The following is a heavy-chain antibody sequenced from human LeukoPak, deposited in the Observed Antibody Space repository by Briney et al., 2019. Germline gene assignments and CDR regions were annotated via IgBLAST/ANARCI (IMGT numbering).Heavy chain of an antibody. CDR2: IYTSGST. D-gene: IGHD5-12*01. V-gene: IGHV4-61*02. J-gene: IGHJ4*02. CDR3: ATLRGYSGYEVFDY. CDR1: GGSISSGSYY. Sequence: PSETLSLTCAVSGGSISSGSYYWSWIRQPAGKGLEWIGRIYTSGSTNYNPSLKSRVTISVDTSKNQFSLKLSSVTAADTAVYYCATLRGYSGYEVFDYWGQGTLVTVSS.